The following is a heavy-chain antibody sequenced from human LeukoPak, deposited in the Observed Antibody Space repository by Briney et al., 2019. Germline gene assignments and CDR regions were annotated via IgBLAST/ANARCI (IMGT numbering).Heavy chain of an antibody. V-gene: IGHV1-69*04. Sequence: ASVKVSCKASGGTFSSYAISWVRQAPGPGLEWMGRIIPILGIANYAQKFQGRVTITADKSTSTAYMELSSLRSEDTAVYYCARDKGVAARCDDYWGQGTLVTVSS. CDR2: IIPILGIA. CDR3: ARDKGVAARCDDY. D-gene: IGHD6-19*01. J-gene: IGHJ4*02. CDR1: GGTFSSYA.